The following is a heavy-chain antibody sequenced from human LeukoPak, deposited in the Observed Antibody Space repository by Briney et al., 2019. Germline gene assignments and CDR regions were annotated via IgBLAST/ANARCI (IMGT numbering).Heavy chain of an antibody. D-gene: IGHD3-16*02. Sequence: GSLRLSCEDSGFTFRSYEMNWIRQPPGKGLEWIGEINHSGSTNCNPSLKSRVTISVDTSKNQFSLKLSSVTAADTAVYYCARHRPYVWGRYREIDYWGQGTLVTVSS. V-gene: IGHV4-34*01. CDR3: ARHRPYVWGRYREIDY. CDR1: GFTFRSYE. CDR2: INHSGST. J-gene: IGHJ4*02.